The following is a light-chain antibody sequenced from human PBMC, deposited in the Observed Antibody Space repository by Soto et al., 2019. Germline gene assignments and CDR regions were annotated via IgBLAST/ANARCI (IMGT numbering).Light chain of an antibody. CDR3: QQYDREYT. CDR1: QSISNW. Sequence: DIQMTQSPSTLSASVGDRVTITCRASQSISNWLAWYQQKPGKAPKLLIYKASSIERGVPSRFSGSGSGTEFTLTISSLQPDDFATYYCQQYDREYTFGQGTKVDIK. V-gene: IGKV1-5*03. CDR2: KAS. J-gene: IGKJ2*01.